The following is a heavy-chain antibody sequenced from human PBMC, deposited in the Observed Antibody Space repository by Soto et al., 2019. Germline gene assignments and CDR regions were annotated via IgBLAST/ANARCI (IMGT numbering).Heavy chain of an antibody. CDR1: GFTFNDHA. CDR3: ARDYNGYFDL. V-gene: IGHV3-30-3*01. CDR2: ISHDVSNK. Sequence: QVQLVESGGGVVQPGGSLRLSCTASGFTFNDHAMHWVRQAPGKGLEWVAVISHDVSNKYYADSVKGRFTVSRDNSKNTLSLQVNSLRAEAAAVYYCARDYNGYFDLWGRGTLVIVSS. J-gene: IGHJ2*01. D-gene: IGHD1-1*01.